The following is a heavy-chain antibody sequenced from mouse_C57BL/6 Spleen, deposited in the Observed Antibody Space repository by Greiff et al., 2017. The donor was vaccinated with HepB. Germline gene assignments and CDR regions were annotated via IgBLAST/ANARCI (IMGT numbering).Heavy chain of an antibody. V-gene: IGHV2-6*03. D-gene: IGHD2-2*01. Sequence: QVQLKESGPGLVAPSQSLSITCTVSGFSLTSYGVHWVRQPPGKGLEWLVVIWSDGSTTYNSALKSRLSISKDNSKSQVFLKMNSLQTDDTAMYYCARDGYDGDYYAMDYWGQGTSVTVSS. CDR3: ARDGYDGDYYAMDY. J-gene: IGHJ4*01. CDR1: GFSLTSYG. CDR2: IWSDGST.